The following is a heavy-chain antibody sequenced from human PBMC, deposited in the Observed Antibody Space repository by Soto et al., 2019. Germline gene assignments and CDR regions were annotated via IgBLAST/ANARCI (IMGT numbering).Heavy chain of an antibody. V-gene: IGHV1-46*01. CDR2: INPSGGST. Sequence: QVQLVQSGAEVKKPGASVKVSCKASGYTFTSYYMHWVRQAPGQGLEWMGIINPSGGSTSYAQKFRGRVTMTRDTATSTVYMGLSSLRSEDTAVYYWAGGYNYGMDVWGQGTTVTVSS. CDR3: AGGYNYGMDV. J-gene: IGHJ6*02. CDR1: GYTFTSYY. D-gene: IGHD3-16*01.